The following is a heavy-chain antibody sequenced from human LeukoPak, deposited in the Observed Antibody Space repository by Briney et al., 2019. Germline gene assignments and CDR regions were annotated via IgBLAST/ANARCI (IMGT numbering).Heavy chain of an antibody. V-gene: IGHV3-33*06. J-gene: IGHJ4*02. D-gene: IGHD4-23*01. CDR3: AKERATVVTLGPFDY. CDR2: IWYDGSNK. CDR1: GFTFSSYG. Sequence: PGRSLRLSCAASGFTFSSYGMHWVRQAPGKGLEGVAVIWYDGSNKYYADSVKGRFTIARDNSKNTLYLQMNSLRAEDTAVYYCAKERATVVTLGPFDYWGQGTLVTVSS.